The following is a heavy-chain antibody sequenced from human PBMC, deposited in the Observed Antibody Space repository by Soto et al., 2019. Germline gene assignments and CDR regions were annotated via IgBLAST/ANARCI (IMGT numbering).Heavy chain of an antibody. Sequence: GGSLRLSCAASGFTFSSFEMNWVRQAPGKGLEWVSKIGSSGSTIWYADSVKGRFTISRDNAKNSLYLQMNSLRGEDTAVYYCARATYNSSYYFDSWGQGTLVTVSS. V-gene: IGHV3-48*03. CDR3: ARATYNSSYYFDS. J-gene: IGHJ4*02. D-gene: IGHD6-6*01. CDR1: GFTFSSFE. CDR2: IGSSGSTI.